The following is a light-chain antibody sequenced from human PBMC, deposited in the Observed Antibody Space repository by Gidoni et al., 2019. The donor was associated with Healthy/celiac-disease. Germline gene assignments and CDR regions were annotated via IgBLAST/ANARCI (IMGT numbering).Light chain of an antibody. J-gene: IGKJ1*01. CDR1: QSVSSN. CDR3: QQYNNWPPCT. CDR2: GAS. Sequence: EIVMTQSPATLSVSPGERATLSCRASQSVSSNLAWYQQNPGQAPRLLIYGASTRATGIPARFSGSGSGTEFTLTISSLQSEDFAVYYCQQYNNWPPCTCGQGTKVEIK. V-gene: IGKV3-15*01.